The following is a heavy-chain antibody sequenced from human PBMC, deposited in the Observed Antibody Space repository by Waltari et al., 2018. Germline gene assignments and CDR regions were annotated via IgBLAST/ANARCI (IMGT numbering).Heavy chain of an antibody. V-gene: IGHV4-38-2*01. CDR2: IYHSGGT. D-gene: IGHD3-3*01. CDR3: ARGVLEWFSSRTGWFDP. J-gene: IGHJ5*02. Sequence: QVQLQESGPGLVKPSETLSLTCAVSGYSISSGYYWGWIRQPPGKGLEWIGSIYHSGGTYYNPSLKSRVTISVDTSKNQFSLKLSSVTAADTAVYYCARGVLEWFSSRTGWFDPWGQGTLVTVSS. CDR1: GYSISSGYY.